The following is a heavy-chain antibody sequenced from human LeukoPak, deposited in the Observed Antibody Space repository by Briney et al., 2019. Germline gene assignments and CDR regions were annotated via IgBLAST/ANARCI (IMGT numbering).Heavy chain of an antibody. J-gene: IGHJ5*02. Sequence: GGSLRLSCAASGFTFSSYAMSWVRQAPGKGLEWVSAISGSGGSTYYADSVKGRFTISRDNSKNTPYLQMNSLRAKDTAVYYCAKSFDWLLSWFDPWGQGTLVTVSS. CDR2: ISGSGGST. D-gene: IGHD3-9*01. V-gene: IGHV3-23*01. CDR3: AKSFDWLLSWFDP. CDR1: GFTFSSYA.